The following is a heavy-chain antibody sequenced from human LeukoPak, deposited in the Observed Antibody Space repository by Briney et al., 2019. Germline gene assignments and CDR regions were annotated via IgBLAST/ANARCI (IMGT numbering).Heavy chain of an antibody. D-gene: IGHD6-13*01. CDR2: MNPNSGNT. V-gene: IGHV1-8*01. CDR3: ASWSSSWAYYYYYGMDV. J-gene: IGHJ6*02. CDR1: GYTFTSYD. Sequence: GASVKVSCKASGYTFTSYDINWVRQATGQGLEWMGWMNPNSGNTGYAQKFQGRVTMTRNTSISTAYMELSSLRSEDTAVYYCASWSSSWAYYYYYGMDVWGQGTTVTVSS.